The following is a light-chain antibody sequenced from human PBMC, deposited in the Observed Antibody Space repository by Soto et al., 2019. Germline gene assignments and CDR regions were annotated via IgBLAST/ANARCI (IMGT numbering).Light chain of an antibody. Sequence: QSALTLSPSASGTPGQRVTISCSGSASTIGRNYVYWYQQLPGTAPKLLIYRNSQRPSGVPDRFSGSKSGTSASLAISGLRSEDEADYYCAAWDDNLSGFYVFGDGTKVTVL. CDR1: ASTIGRNY. CDR2: RNS. J-gene: IGLJ1*01. V-gene: IGLV1-47*01. CDR3: AAWDDNLSGFYV.